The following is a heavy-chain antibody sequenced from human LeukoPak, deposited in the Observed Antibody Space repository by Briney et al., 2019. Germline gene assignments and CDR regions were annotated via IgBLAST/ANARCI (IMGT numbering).Heavy chain of an antibody. D-gene: IGHD4-17*01. CDR1: GYTFTNYG. J-gene: IGHJ1*01. Sequence: GASVKVSCKASGYTFTNYGISWVRQAPGQGPEWMGWISAYNGKTNYAQKVQGRVTMTTDTSTSTAYMELGSLRSDGTAVYYCASDDYGDYVSYFLHWGQGTLVIVSS. V-gene: IGHV1-18*01. CDR2: ISAYNGKT. CDR3: ASDDYGDYVSYFLH.